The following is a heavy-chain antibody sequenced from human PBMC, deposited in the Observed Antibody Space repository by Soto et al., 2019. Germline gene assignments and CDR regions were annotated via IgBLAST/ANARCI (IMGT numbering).Heavy chain of an antibody. CDR1: GFTVSSYY. D-gene: IGHD6-19*01. V-gene: IGHV3-53*01. CDR2: IYSGGST. Sequence: GGSLRLSCAGSGFTVSSYYMSWVRQAPGKGLEWVSVIYSGGSTYYADSVKGRFTISRDNSKNTLYLQMNSLRAEDTAVYYCAKSGGSGWFADAFDIWGQGTMVTVSS. CDR3: AKSGGSGWFADAFDI. J-gene: IGHJ3*02.